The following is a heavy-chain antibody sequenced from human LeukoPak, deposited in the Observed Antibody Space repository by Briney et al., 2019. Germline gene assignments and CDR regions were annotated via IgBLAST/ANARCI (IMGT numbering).Heavy chain of an antibody. CDR3: ARDPQYCSGGSCYSFDY. D-gene: IGHD2-15*01. V-gene: IGHV3-21*01. J-gene: IGHJ4*02. CDR1: GFTFSTYS. CDR2: IISSSSYI. Sequence: GGSLRLSCAASGFTFSTYSMNWVRQAPGKGLEWVSSIISSSSYIYYADSVKGRFTISRDNAKNSLFLQMNSLRAEDTAVYYCARDPQYCSGGSCYSFDYWGQGTLVTVSS.